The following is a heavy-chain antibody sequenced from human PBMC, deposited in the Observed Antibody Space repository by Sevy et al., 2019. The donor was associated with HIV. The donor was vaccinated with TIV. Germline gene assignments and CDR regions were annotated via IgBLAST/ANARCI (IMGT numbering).Heavy chain of an antibody. CDR3: VREGVGGYSYSLDC. CDR1: GFTFSVYW. Sequence: GGSLRLSCAASGFTFSVYWMSWVRQAPGKGLEWVATMKEDGSDKDYVDSVKGRFTISRDNAKNSLYLQMNSLRAEDTAVYYCVREGVGGYSYSLDCWGQGTLATVSS. J-gene: IGHJ4*02. V-gene: IGHV3-7*01. CDR2: MKEDGSDK. D-gene: IGHD5-18*01.